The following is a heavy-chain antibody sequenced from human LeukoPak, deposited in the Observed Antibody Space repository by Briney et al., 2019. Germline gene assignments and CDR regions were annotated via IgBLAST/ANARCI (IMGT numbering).Heavy chain of an antibody. D-gene: IGHD1-14*01. J-gene: IGHJ6*03. V-gene: IGHV1-18*04. CDR1: GYTFTGYY. CDR2: ISAYNGNT. Sequence: ASVKVSCKASGYTFTGYYMHWVRQAPGQGLEWMGWISAYNGNTNYAQKLQGRVTMTTDTSTSTAYMELRSLRSDDTAVYYCARTKEWEPYYMDVWGKGTTVTVSS. CDR3: ARTKEWEPYYMDV.